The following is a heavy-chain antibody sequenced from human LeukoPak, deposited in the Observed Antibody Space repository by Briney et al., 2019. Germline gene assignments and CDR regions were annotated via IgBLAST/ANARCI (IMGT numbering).Heavy chain of an antibody. V-gene: IGHV3-30*02. CDR1: GFTFSSYA. CDR3: AKDLQPFTDFSDYFHS. J-gene: IGHJ4*02. D-gene: IGHD2-21*02. Sequence: PGGSLRLACAASGFTFSSYAMHWVRQAPGKGLEWVAFIRYDGSYKSYADSGKGRFTISRDNSKNTLYLQLNSLRTEDMAVYYCAKDLQPFTDFSDYFHSWGQGTLVTVSS. CDR2: IRYDGSYK.